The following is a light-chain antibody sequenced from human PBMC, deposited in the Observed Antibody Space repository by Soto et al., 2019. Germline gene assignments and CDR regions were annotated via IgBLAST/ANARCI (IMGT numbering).Light chain of an antibody. J-gene: IGKJ1*01. V-gene: IGKV3-20*01. CDR2: GAS. CDR1: QTLSSTN. CDR3: QQYAASPRT. Sequence: EIVLTQSPGTMSLSPGERATLSCRASQTLSSTNLAWYQQKPGQAPRLLIYGASSRATGIPDRFSGSGSGTDFTLTISRLEPEGLAVYYCQQYAASPRTFGQGTKVDIK.